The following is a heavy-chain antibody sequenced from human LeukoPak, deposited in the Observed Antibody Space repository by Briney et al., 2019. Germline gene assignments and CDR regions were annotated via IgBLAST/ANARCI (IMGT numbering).Heavy chain of an antibody. CDR1: GGSISSSNW. J-gene: IGHJ3*02. Sequence: PSETLSLTCAVSGGSISSSNWWSWVRQPPGKGLEWIGEIYHSGSTNYNPSLKSRVTISVDKSKNQFSLKLSSVTAADTAVYYCARIRQQQLVDAFDIWGQGTMVTVSS. CDR3: ARIRQQQLVDAFDI. D-gene: IGHD6-13*01. CDR2: IYHSGST. V-gene: IGHV4-4*02.